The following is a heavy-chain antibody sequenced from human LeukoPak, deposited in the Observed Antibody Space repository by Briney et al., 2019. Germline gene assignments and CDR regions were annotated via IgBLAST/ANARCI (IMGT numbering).Heavy chain of an antibody. CDR3: ARDGLVVVTAFTLDY. V-gene: IGHV1-46*01. J-gene: IGHJ4*02. D-gene: IGHD2-21*02. Sequence: ASVKVSCKASGYTFTIYGMSWVRQAPGQGLEWMGIINPSGGSTSYAQKFQGRVTMTRDMSTSTVYMELSSLRSEDTAVYYCARDGLVVVTAFTLDYWGQGTLVTVSS. CDR1: GYTFTIYG. CDR2: INPSGGST.